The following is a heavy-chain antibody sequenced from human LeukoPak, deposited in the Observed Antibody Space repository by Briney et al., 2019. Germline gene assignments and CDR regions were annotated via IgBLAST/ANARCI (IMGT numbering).Heavy chain of an antibody. CDR2: IGGSSSHI. J-gene: IGHJ4*02. V-gene: IGHV3-21*01. Sequence: GGSLRLSCAASGFTFSSFTMNWVRRAPGKGLEWVSSIGGSSSHIYYADSVKGRFTISRDNAKNSVYLQMNSLRAEDTAVYFCAKYFEYDGYGYVEESGGYLDYWGQGTLVTVSS. CDR1: GFTFSSFT. D-gene: IGHD5-18*01. CDR3: AKYFEYDGYGYVEESGGYLDY.